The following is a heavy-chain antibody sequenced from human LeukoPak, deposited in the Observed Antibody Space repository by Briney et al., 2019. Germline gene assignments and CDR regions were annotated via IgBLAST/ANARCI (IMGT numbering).Heavy chain of an antibody. CDR3: ARDKRGYSGYSMDV. Sequence: PSETLSLTCTVSGGSISSYYWSWIRQPAGKGLEWIGRIHTSGSTNYNPSLKSRVTMSVDTSKNQFSLKLSSVTAADTAVYYCARDKRGYSGYSMDVWGQGTTVTVSS. J-gene: IGHJ6*02. D-gene: IGHD5-12*01. V-gene: IGHV4-4*07. CDR1: GGSISSYY. CDR2: IHTSGST.